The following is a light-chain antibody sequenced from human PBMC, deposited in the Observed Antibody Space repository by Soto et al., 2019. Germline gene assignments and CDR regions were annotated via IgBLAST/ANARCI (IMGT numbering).Light chain of an antibody. CDR1: SSDVGSYDH. Sequence: QSALTQPASVSGSPGQSITISCSGNSSDVGSYDHVAWYQQHPGKAPRLLIHGVRNRPPGISSRFSGSKSGLTASLTISGLQAEDEADYYCSSFTTSRLYVFGPGTKVTVL. CDR3: SSFTTSRLYV. V-gene: IGLV2-14*01. J-gene: IGLJ1*01. CDR2: GVR.